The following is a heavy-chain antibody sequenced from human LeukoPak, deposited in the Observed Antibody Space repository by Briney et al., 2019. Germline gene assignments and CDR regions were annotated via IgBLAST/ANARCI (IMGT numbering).Heavy chain of an antibody. CDR2: IGCKSEKI. V-gene: IGHV3-9*01. J-gene: IGHJ5*02. Sequence: GGSLRLSCAASGFNFGEYAMHWVRKVQGKCLEWVAGIGCKSEKIVYADSVKGRFTISRDNDKHSLYLEMDSLKPEDSALYYCAKDRFGELLPPTWLDPWGQGTLVTVSS. CDR1: GFNFGEYA. D-gene: IGHD3-10*01. CDR3: AKDRFGELLPPTWLDP.